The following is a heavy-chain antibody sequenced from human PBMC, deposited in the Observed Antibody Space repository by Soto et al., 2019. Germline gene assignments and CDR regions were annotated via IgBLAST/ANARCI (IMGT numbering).Heavy chain of an antibody. J-gene: IGHJ6*02. CDR2: IIPIFGTA. V-gene: IGHV1-69*06. D-gene: IGHD6-13*01. CDR3: ARRRSYSSSWHPTAGYYYGMDV. CDR1: GGTFSSYA. Sequence: SVKVPCKASGGTFSSYAISWVRQAPGQGLELMGGIIPIFGTANYAQKFQGRVTITADKSTSTAYMELSSLRSEDTAVYYCARRRSYSSSWHPTAGYYYGMDVWGQGTTVTVSS.